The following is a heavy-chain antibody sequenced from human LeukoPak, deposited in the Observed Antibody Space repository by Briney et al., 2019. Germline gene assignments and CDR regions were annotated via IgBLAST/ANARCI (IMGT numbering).Heavy chain of an antibody. J-gene: IGHJ3*02. D-gene: IGHD2-2*01. CDR3: ARGYCSITSCIRVGAFDI. Sequence: PSETLSLTCTVSGVSISSHYWSWIRQPPGKGLEWIAYIYYSGRTNYSPSLKSRVTMSVDTSRKQISLNLSSVTAADTAVYYCARGYCSITSCIRVGAFDIWGQGTVVTVSS. CDR2: IYYSGRT. CDR1: GVSISSHY. V-gene: IGHV4-59*11.